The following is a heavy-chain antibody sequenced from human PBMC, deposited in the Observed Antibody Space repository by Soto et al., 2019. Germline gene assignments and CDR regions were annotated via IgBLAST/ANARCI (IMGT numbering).Heavy chain of an antibody. D-gene: IGHD2-8*01. CDR1: GFTFKNAW. V-gene: IGHV3-15*01. J-gene: IGHJ6*03. CDR2: IKDRSEGGTI. CDR3: VRERVTPRPFGLHPYYYMDV. Sequence: EVQLVESGGGLVKPGGSLRLSCAASGFTFKNAWMTWVRQAPGKGLEWVGHIKDRSEGGTIDYAAPVKGRFSISRDDSENTLYLQMNSLKSEDTAIYYCVRERVTPRPFGLHPYYYMDVWGKGTTVTVSS.